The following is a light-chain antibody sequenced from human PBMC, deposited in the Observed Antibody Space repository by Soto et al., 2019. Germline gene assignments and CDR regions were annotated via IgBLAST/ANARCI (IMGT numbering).Light chain of an antibody. J-gene: IGKJ5*01. CDR1: QSVTSRY. CDR2: GAS. Sequence: VFTEAPCTLSLSPGERGTLSWRASQSVTSRYLAWYQQKPGQAPRLLIYGASNRATGIPERFSGSGCRTDFICTLSSLEHEVFAVYCGQHYATSPITFGQGTRLEIK. V-gene: IGKV3-20*01. CDR3: QHYATSPIT.